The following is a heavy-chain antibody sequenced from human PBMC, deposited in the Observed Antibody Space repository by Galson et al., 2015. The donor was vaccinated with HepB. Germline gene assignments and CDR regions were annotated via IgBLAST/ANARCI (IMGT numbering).Heavy chain of an antibody. CDR2: ISYDGNDR. Sequence: SLRLSCAASGFIFTNYALFWIRQAPGKGLEWMALISYDGNDRLYADSVKGRFTISRDNSKNTLYLQMNSLRTDDTAVYYCARGGPSRGGVGGGYGGQGTLVTVSS. CDR3: ARGGPSRGGVGGGY. CDR1: GFIFTNYA. J-gene: IGHJ4*02. D-gene: IGHD3-10*01. V-gene: IGHV3-30-3*01.